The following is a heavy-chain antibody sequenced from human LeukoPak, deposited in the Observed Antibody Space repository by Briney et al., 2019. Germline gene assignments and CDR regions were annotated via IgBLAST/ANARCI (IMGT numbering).Heavy chain of an antibody. Sequence: GASVKVSCKGSGGTFSSSAINWVRQAPGQGLEWMGRIIPILGITNYAQGFQGRVTITADRSTSTAYMEVNSLRSEDTAVYYCAGASRPRAWFDPWGQGTLVIVSS. CDR1: GGTFSSSA. V-gene: IGHV1-69*04. J-gene: IGHJ5*02. CDR2: IIPILGIT. CDR3: AGASRPRAWFDP. D-gene: IGHD6-6*01.